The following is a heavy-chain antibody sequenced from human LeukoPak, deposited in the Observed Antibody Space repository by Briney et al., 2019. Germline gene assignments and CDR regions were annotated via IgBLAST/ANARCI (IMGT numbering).Heavy chain of an antibody. D-gene: IGHD1-26*01. J-gene: IGHJ4*02. CDR2: ISYDGSNK. V-gene: IGHV3-30-3*01. Sequence: GGSLRLSCAASGSTFGSYAMHWVRQAPGKGLEWVAVISYDGSNKYYADSVKGRFTISRDNSKNTLYLQMNSLRAEDTAVYYCASAYSGSYYFDYWGQGTLVAVSS. CDR1: GSTFGSYA. CDR3: ASAYSGSYYFDY.